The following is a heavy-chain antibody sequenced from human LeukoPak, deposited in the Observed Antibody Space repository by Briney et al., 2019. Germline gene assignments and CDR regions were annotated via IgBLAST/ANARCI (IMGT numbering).Heavy chain of an antibody. CDR1: GFTFSSYG. CDR3: ARGGIVVVPAAPGSFDY. D-gene: IGHD2-2*01. CDR2: INHSGST. J-gene: IGHJ4*02. Sequence: GSLRLSCAASGFTFSSYGMHWVRQPPGKGLEWIGEINHSGSTNYNPSLKSRVTISVDTSKNQFSLKLSSVTAADTAVYYCARGGIVVVPAAPGSFDYWGQGTLVTVSS. V-gene: IGHV4-34*01.